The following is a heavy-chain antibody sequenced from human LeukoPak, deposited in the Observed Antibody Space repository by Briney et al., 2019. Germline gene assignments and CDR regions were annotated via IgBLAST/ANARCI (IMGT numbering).Heavy chain of an antibody. Sequence: SETLSLTCAVYGGSFSGYYWSWIRQPPGKGLEWIGEINHSGSTNYNPSLKSRVTISVDTSKNRFSLKLSSVTAADTAVYYCARGFRRMYSSSSFWFDPWGQGTLVTVSS. CDR1: GGSFSGYY. D-gene: IGHD6-6*01. CDR3: ARGFRRMYSSSSFWFDP. J-gene: IGHJ5*02. V-gene: IGHV4-34*01. CDR2: INHSGST.